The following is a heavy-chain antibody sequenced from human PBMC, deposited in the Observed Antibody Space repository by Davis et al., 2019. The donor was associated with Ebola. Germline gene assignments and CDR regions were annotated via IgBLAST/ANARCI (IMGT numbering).Heavy chain of an antibody. J-gene: IGHJ6*04. Sequence: GESLKISCAASGFTFSSYSMNWVRQAPGKGLEWGSYISSSSSTIYYADSVKGRFTISRDNAKNSLYLQMNSLRAEDAAVYYCGPKCSSTTCGRFGMDVWGKGATVTVSS. CDR1: GFTFSSYS. V-gene: IGHV3-48*01. CDR3: GPKCSSTTCGRFGMDV. CDR2: ISSSSSTI. D-gene: IGHD2-2*01.